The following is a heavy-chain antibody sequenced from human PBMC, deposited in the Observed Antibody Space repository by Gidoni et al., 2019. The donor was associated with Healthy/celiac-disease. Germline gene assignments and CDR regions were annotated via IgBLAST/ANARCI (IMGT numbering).Heavy chain of an antibody. CDR3: ARDSSGWFLSYGMDV. CDR1: GGSFSGYY. CDR2: INHSGSP. D-gene: IGHD6-19*01. J-gene: IGHJ6*02. Sequence: QVQLQQWGAVLLKPSETLSLTCAVYGGSFSGYYWSWLRQPPGNGLEWIGEINHSGSPNYKPSLKSRVTISVDTSKNQFSLKLSSVTAADTAVYYCARDSSGWFLSYGMDVWGQGTTVTVSS. V-gene: IGHV4-34*01.